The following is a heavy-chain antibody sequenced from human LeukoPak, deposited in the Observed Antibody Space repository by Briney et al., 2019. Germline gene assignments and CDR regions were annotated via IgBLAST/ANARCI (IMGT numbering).Heavy chain of an antibody. CDR3: ARPPMGRGALE. CDR1: GYTFTNYD. V-gene: IGHV1-8*01. Sequence: ASVKVSCKTSGYTFTNYDINWVRQASGQGLEWMGWMGTQSGDAGFSKKFQGRVTFTRDTSMRTAYMELTRLTSDDTAVYYCARPPMGRGALEWGQGTLVTVSP. J-gene: IGHJ4*02. D-gene: IGHD3-10*01. CDR2: MGTQSGDA.